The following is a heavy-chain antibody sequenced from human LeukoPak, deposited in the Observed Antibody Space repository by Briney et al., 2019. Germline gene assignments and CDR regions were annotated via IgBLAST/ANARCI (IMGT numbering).Heavy chain of an antibody. CDR2: IYTTGST. CDR3: TRIYGSGTSFGYLDV. V-gene: IGHV4-4*09. D-gene: IGHD3-10*01. Sequence: SETLSLTRTVSGGSISSYYWSWIRQPPGKGLEWIGYIYTTGSTNHNPSLKSRVTISVDTSKNQFSLKLTSVTAADTAVYYCTRIYGSGTSFGYLDVWGKGTTVTVSS. CDR1: GGSISSYY. J-gene: IGHJ6*03.